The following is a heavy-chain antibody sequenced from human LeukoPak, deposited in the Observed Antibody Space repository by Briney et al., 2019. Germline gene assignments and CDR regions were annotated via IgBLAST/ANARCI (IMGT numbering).Heavy chain of an antibody. J-gene: IGHJ4*02. V-gene: IGHV3-53*01. Sequence: GGSLRLSCAASGFSVSSNYMNWVRQVPGKGLEWVSVIYSGGDTFYADSVKGRFTITRDNSKNMLYLQMNSLRAEDTAVYYCARGIGSTVFFDHWGQGTLVTVSS. CDR3: ARGIGSTVFFDH. CDR1: GFSVSSNY. CDR2: IYSGGDT. D-gene: IGHD4-11*01.